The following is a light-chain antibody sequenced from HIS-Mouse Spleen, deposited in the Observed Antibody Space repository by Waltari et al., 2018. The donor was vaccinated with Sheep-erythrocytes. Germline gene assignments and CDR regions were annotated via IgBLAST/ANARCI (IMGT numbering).Light chain of an antibody. Sequence: SYELTQPPSVSVSPGQTDSITCSGDKLGDKYACWYQQKPGQSPVLVIYQDSKRPSGIPERFSGSNSGNTATLTISGLQAEDEADYYCCSYAGSSTPWVFGGGTKLTVL. CDR3: CSYAGSSTPWV. J-gene: IGLJ3*02. CDR1: KLGDKY. CDR2: QDS. V-gene: IGLV3-1*01.